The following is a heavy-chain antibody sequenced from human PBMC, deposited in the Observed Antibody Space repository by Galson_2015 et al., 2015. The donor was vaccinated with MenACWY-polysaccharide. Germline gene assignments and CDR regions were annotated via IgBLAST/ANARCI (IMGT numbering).Heavy chain of an antibody. Sequence: SLRLSCAASGFTFSTYTMHWVRQAPGKGLEWVAVISNDGSNKYYADSVKGRFTISRDNSKNTLYLQMNSLRAEDTAVYYCARGGSTDYYASGPDYKFDSWGQGTLVIVSS. V-gene: IGHV3-30-3*01. CDR2: ISNDGSNK. D-gene: IGHD3-10*01. J-gene: IGHJ4*02. CDR3: ARGGSTDYYASGPDYKFDS. CDR1: GFTFSTYT.